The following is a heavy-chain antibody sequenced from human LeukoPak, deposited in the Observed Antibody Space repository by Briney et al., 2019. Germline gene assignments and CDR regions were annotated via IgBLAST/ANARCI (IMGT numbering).Heavy chain of an antibody. CDR2: IYNGGNT. CDR1: GGSISNYY. CDR3: ARDREFGY. D-gene: IGHD3-10*01. V-gene: IGHV4-59*01. Sequence: PSETLSLTCTVSGGSISNYYWSWIRQPPGKGLERIGYIYNGGNTDYNPFLKSRVTISVDTSKNQFSLKLNSVTAAGTAVYYCARDREFGYWGQGTLATVSS. J-gene: IGHJ4*02.